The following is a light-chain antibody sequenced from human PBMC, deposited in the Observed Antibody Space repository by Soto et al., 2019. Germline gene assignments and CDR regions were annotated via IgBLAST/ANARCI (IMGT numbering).Light chain of an antibody. CDR2: DVS. CDR3: HQRSNWPRT. Sequence: IVMTQSPATLSVSPGERATLSCRASQSVTSTYFAWYQQKPGQAPRLLIYDVSNRATGIPARFSGSGSGSDLTLTVCSLEPESFEVYYCHQRSNWPRTSGQGTKVDIK. J-gene: IGKJ1*01. V-gene: IGKV3-11*01. CDR1: QSVTSTY.